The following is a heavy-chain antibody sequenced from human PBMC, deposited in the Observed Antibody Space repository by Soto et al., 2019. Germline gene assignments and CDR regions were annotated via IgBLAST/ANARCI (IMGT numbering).Heavy chain of an antibody. CDR3: ARAAAAGYRKLDY. V-gene: IGHV4-59*08. D-gene: IGHD6-13*01. J-gene: IGHJ4*02. CDR2: IYYSGST. CDR1: GGSISSYY. Sequence: PSETLSLTCTVSGGSISSYYWSWIRQPPGKGLEWIGYIYYSGSTNYNPSLKSRVTISVDTSKNQFSLKLSSVTAADTAVYYCARAAAAGYRKLDYCGQGTLVTVSS.